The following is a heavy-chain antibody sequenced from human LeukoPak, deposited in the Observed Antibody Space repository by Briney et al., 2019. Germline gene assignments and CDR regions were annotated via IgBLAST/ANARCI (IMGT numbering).Heavy chain of an antibody. CDR3: ARALTSPLYSGSYADAFDI. Sequence: PGRSLRPSCAASGLTFSSYSTNSVRQAPGKRLGWVSSITSSRSYIYYADSEKGRFTISRDNAKNSLYLQMNSLRAEDTAVYYCARALTSPLYSGSYADAFDIWGQGTMVTVSS. V-gene: IGHV3-21*01. J-gene: IGHJ3*02. CDR2: ITSSRSYI. D-gene: IGHD1-26*01. CDR1: GLTFSSYS.